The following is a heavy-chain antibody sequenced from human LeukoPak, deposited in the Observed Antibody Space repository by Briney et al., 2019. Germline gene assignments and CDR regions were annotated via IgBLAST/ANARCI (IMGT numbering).Heavy chain of an antibody. J-gene: IGHJ5*02. Sequence: PSETLSLTCAVYGGSFSGYYWSWIRQPPGKGLEWIGEINHSGSTNYNPSLKSRVTISVDTSKNQFSLKLSSVTAADTAVYYCARGSLAHNWFDPWGQGTLVTVSS. CDR3: ARGSLAHNWFDP. CDR1: GGSFSGYY. CDR2: INHSGST. V-gene: IGHV4-34*01.